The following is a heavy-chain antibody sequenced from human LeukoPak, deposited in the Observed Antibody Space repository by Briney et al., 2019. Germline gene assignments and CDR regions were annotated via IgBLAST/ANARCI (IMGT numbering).Heavy chain of an antibody. V-gene: IGHV3-23*01. CDR3: AKDHSSSWYSDQ. D-gene: IGHD6-13*01. CDR1: GFSFSIHG. CDR2: ISGSGGTT. J-gene: IGHJ4*02. Sequence: PGGSLTLSCAASGFSFSIHGMGWVRRAPGKGLEWVSAISGSGGTTYYADSVKGRFTISRDNSKNTVDLQMNSLTGEDTAVYYCAKDHSSSWYSDQWGQGTLVTVSS.